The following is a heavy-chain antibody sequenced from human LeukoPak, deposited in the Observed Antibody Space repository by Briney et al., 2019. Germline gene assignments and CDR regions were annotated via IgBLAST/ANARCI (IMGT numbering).Heavy chain of an antibody. Sequence: SQTLSLTCAVSGGSICSGGYSWSWIRQPPGKGLEWIGYIYHSGSTYYNPSLKSRVTISVDRSKNQFSLKLSSVTAADTAVYYCARGHPFAYWGQGTLVTVSS. J-gene: IGHJ4*02. V-gene: IGHV4-30-2*01. CDR1: GGSICSGGYS. CDR2: IYHSGST. CDR3: ARGHPFAY.